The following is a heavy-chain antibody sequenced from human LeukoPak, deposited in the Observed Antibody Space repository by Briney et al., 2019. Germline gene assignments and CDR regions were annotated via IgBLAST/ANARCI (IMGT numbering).Heavy chain of an antibody. V-gene: IGHV4-59*01. D-gene: IGHD6-19*01. CDR1: GGTISRYH. J-gene: IGHJ4*02. Sequence: SETLSLTCTVSGGTISRYHWSWIRQPPGKGLEWIGYIYYSGSTNYNPSLKSRVTISVDTSKNQFSLKLSSVTAADTAVYYCAGSSGWYDYWGQGTLVTVSS. CDR2: IYYSGST. CDR3: AGSSGWYDY.